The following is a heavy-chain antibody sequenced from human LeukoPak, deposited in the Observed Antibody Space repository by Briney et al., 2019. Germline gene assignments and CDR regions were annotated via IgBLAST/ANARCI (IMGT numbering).Heavy chain of an antibody. V-gene: IGHV3-11*01. Sequence: GGSLRLSCAASGFTFSDYYMSWIRQAPGKGLEWVSYITNSGSTIYYADPVKGRFTIPRDNAKNSLYLQMNSLRAEDTAVYYCARDSGGSSWSDWGQGTLVTVSS. D-gene: IGHD6-25*01. CDR2: ITNSGSTI. CDR3: ARDSGGSSWSD. CDR1: GFTFSDYY. J-gene: IGHJ4*02.